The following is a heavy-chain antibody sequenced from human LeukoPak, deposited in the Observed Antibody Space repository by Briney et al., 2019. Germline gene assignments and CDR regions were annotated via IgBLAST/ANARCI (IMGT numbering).Heavy chain of an antibody. Sequence: SQTLSLTCAVSGGSISSGGYYWSWIRQPPGKGLEWIGYIYYSGSTNYNPSLKSRVTISVDMSKNQFSLKLSSVTAADTAVYYCASLGWSKYIDYWGQGTLVTVSS. CDR3: ASLGWSKYIDY. CDR1: GGSISSGGYY. CDR2: IYYSGST. V-gene: IGHV4-61*08. J-gene: IGHJ4*02. D-gene: IGHD6-19*01.